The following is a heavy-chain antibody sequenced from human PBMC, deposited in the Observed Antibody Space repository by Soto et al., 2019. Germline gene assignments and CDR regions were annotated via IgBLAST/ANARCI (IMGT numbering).Heavy chain of an antibody. V-gene: IGHV1-8*01. Sequence: QVQLMQTGAEVRKPGASVKVSCKASRYTFTDYDINWVRQVTGQGLEWLGWMTPKSGYTGYAQKFQVRVTLTSDTYRGTAYMELSSLTFEATAVYYCTSKLYNSGDFDHWGQGPMFTVSS. J-gene: IGHJ4*02. CDR2: MTPKSGYT. CDR3: TSKLYNSGDFDH. CDR1: RYTFTDYD. D-gene: IGHD1-20*01.